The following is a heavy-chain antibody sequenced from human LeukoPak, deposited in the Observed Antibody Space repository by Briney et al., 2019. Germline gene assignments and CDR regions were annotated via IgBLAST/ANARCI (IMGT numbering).Heavy chain of an antibody. Sequence: GGSLRLSCAASGFTFSSYAMSWVRQAPGKGLEWVSSIIGSGGSTYYADSVKGRFTISIDNSKNTLYLQMNSLRAEDTAVYYCAKADRPIAVATRGDYWGQGTLVTVSS. CDR3: AKADRPIAVATRGDY. D-gene: IGHD6-19*01. V-gene: IGHV3-23*01. CDR2: IIGSGGST. CDR1: GFTFSSYA. J-gene: IGHJ4*02.